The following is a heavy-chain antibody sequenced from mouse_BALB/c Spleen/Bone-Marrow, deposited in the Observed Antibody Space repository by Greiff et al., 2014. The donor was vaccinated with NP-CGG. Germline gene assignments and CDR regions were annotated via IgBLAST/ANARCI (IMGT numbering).Heavy chain of an antibody. Sequence: VQLQQSGAELVKPGASVKLSCTASCFNIKDTYMHWVKQRPEQGLEWIGRIDPANGNTKYDPKFQGKATITADTSSNTAYLQLSXLXXEDTAVYYCASYYYGSSSFAYWGQGTLVTVSA. V-gene: IGHV14-3*02. CDR3: ASYYYGSSSFAY. CDR1: CFNIKDTY. CDR2: IDPANGNT. D-gene: IGHD1-1*01. J-gene: IGHJ3*01.